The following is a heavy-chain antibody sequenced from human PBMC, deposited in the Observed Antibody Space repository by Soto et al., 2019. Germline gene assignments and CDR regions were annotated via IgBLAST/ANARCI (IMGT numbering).Heavy chain of an antibody. J-gene: IGHJ4*02. V-gene: IGHV3-11*06. CDR2: ISSSSTYR. CDR3: ARGQGQSGSYRGFDS. D-gene: IGHD1-26*01. Sequence: GGSLRLSCAASGFTFSDYYISWIRQAPGKGPEWISYISSSSTYRSYADSVKGRFTISGDNAENSVYLQMNSLRAEDTAMCYCARGQGQSGSYRGFDSWGQGTLVTVSS. CDR1: GFTFSDYY.